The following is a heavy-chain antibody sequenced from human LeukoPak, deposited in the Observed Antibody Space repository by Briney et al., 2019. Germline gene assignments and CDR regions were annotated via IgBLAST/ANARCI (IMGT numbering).Heavy chain of an antibody. CDR1: GGSFSGYY. Sequence: NSSETLSLTCAVYGGSFSGYYWSWLRQPPGKGLEWIGEVNHSGSTNYNPSLKSRVTISVDTSKNQFSLKLSSVTAADTAVYYCARASSGYFDYWGQGTLVTVSS. D-gene: IGHD3-3*01. CDR3: ARASSGYFDY. CDR2: VNHSGST. J-gene: IGHJ4*02. V-gene: IGHV4-34*01.